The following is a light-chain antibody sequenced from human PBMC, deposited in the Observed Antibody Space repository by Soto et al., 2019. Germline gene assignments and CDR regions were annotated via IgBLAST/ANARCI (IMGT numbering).Light chain of an antibody. CDR3: QQYESYSPT. Sequence: DIQMTHSPSTLSGSVGERVTITCRASQSISSWLAWYQQKPGKAPRLLIYHASNLESGVPSRISGSGAGTEFTLIISSLQPEDVAIYYCQQYESYSPTFGQGTKVDIK. CDR2: HAS. CDR1: QSISSW. V-gene: IGKV1-5*01. J-gene: IGKJ1*01.